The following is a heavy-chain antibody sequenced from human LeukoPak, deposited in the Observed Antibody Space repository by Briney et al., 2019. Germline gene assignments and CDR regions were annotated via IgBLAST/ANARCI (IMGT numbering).Heavy chain of an antibody. CDR1: GFTFNTYS. CDR3: ASNYDILTGYYGMDV. D-gene: IGHD3-9*01. CDR2: ISSSSRSI. J-gene: IGHJ6*02. Sequence: GGSLRLSCAASGFTFNTYSMNWVRQAPGKGLEWVSYISSSSRSIYYADSVKGRFTISRDNAKNSLYLQMNSLRAEDTAVYYCASNYDILTGYYGMDVWGQGTTVTVSS. V-gene: IGHV3-48*04.